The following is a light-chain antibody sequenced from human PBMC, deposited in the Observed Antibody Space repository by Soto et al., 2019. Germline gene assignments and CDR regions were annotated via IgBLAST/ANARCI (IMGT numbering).Light chain of an antibody. J-gene: IGLJ2*01. Sequence: QSALTQPPSASGSPGQSVTIPCTGTSSDVGNYNYVSWYQQHPGKAPKLIIYEVRNRPSGVSNRFSGSKSGITASLTVSGLQAEDEADYYCASYAGSNNVIFGGGTKLTVL. V-gene: IGLV2-8*01. CDR3: ASYAGSNNVI. CDR2: EVR. CDR1: SSDVGNYNY.